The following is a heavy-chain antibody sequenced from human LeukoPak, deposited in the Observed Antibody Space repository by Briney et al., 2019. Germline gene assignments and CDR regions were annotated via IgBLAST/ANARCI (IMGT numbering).Heavy chain of an antibody. CDR3: ARDQYSSSSAEDY. Sequence: GGSLRLSCAASGFTFDDYGMSWVRQAPGKGLEWVSGINWNAGNTGYADSVKGRFTISRDNAKNSLYLQMNSLRAEDTAVYYCARDQYSSSSAEDYWGQGTLVTVSS. J-gene: IGHJ4*02. CDR1: GFTFDDYG. V-gene: IGHV3-20*04. D-gene: IGHD6-6*01. CDR2: INWNAGNT.